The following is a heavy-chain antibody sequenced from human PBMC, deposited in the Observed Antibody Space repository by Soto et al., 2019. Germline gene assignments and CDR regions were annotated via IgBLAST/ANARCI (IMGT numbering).Heavy chain of an antibody. CDR2: IYPGDSDT. CDR1: GYSFTSYR. D-gene: IGHD1-1*01. CDR3: ARWLQLRAPFDY. Sequence: GESLKIYCKGSGYSFTSYRIGWVCQMPGKGLEWMGIIYPGDSDTRYSPSFQGQVTISADKSISTAYLQWSSLKASDTAMYYCARWLQLRAPFDYWGQGTLVTVSS. V-gene: IGHV5-51*01. J-gene: IGHJ4*02.